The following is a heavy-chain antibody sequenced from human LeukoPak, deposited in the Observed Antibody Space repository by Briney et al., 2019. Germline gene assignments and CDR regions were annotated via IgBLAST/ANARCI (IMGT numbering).Heavy chain of an antibody. D-gene: IGHD1-14*01. CDR1: GFTFDDYP. Sequence: GSLRLSCAASGFTFDDYPMHWVRQGPGKGLEWVSLISWDAGTTYYADSVKGRFTISRDNSKNSLYLQMNSLRTEDTALYYCAKDGKNHFDYWGQGTLVTVS. V-gene: IGHV3-43*01. CDR3: AKDGKNHFDY. CDR2: ISWDAGTT. J-gene: IGHJ4*02.